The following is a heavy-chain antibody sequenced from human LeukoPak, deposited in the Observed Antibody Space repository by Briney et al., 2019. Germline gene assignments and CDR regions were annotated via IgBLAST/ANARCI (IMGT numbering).Heavy chain of an antibody. V-gene: IGHV4-4*02. CDR1: GGSINSDYW. CDR3: ARHDDFLSAYNY. D-gene: IGHD3-3*01. CDR2: IYHTGSV. Sequence: SGTLSLTCAVSGGSINSDYWWTWVRQSPGKGLEWIGEIYHTGSVNYNLSLESRVTISRDRSKNQFSLMLRSVTAADAAVYYCARHDDFLSAYNYWGQGILVTVSS. J-gene: IGHJ4*02.